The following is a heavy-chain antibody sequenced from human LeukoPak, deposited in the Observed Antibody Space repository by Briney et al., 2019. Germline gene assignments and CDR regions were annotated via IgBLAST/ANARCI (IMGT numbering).Heavy chain of an antibody. Sequence: PSETLSLTCTVSGGSISSSSYYWGWIRQPPGKGLEWIGSIYYSGSTYYNPSLKSRVTISVDTSKNQFSLKLSSATAADTAVYYCARESITFLGDWGQGTLVTVSS. CDR1: GGSISSSSYY. J-gene: IGHJ4*02. CDR3: ARESITFLGD. D-gene: IGHD3-10*02. V-gene: IGHV4-39*07. CDR2: IYYSGST.